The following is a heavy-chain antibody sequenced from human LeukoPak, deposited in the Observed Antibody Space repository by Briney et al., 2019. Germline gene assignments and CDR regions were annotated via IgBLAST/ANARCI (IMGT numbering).Heavy chain of an antibody. J-gene: IGHJ4*02. D-gene: IGHD2-2*01. CDR1: GFTFNNYA. CDR2: ISSGGDYT. V-gene: IGHV3-23*01. CDR3: ARARYCSSTNCYEHDY. Sequence: GGSLRLSCAASGFTFNNYAMSWVRQAPGRGLEWVSAISSGGDYTNSADSVKGRFTISRDNSRNTLYLQMNSLRAEDTAVYYCARARYCSSTNCYEHDYWGQGTQVTVSS.